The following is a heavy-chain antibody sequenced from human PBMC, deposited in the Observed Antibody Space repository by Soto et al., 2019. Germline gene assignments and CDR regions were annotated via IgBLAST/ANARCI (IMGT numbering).Heavy chain of an antibody. V-gene: IGHV3-23*01. D-gene: IGHD3-22*01. J-gene: IGHJ4*02. CDR1: GFTFSSYA. CDR2: ISGSRGST. CDR3: AKSVPILDYYDSSGYYPYYFDY. Sequence: GGSLRLSCAASGFTFSSYAMSWVRQAPGKGLEWVSAISGSRGSTYYADSVKGRFTISRDNSKNTLYLQMNSLRAEDTAVYYCAKSVPILDYYDSSGYYPYYFDYWGQGTLGTVSS.